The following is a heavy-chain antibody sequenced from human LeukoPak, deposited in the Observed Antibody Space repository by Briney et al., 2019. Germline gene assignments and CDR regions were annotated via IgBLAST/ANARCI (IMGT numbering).Heavy chain of an antibody. D-gene: IGHD3-9*01. V-gene: IGHV3-30*03. Sequence: PGRSLRLSCAASGFTFSSYGMHWVRQAPGKGLEWVAVISYDGSNKYYADSVKGRFTISRDNSKNTLYLQMNSLRAEDTAVYYCARDNIGYYDILTGYYNYDAFDIWGQGTMVTVSS. J-gene: IGHJ3*02. CDR2: ISYDGSNK. CDR1: GFTFSSYG. CDR3: ARDNIGYYDILTGYYNYDAFDI.